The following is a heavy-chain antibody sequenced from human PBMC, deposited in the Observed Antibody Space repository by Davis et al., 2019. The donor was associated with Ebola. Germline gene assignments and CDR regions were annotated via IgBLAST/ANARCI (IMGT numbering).Heavy chain of an antibody. CDR1: GFTFSGSA. V-gene: IGHV3-73*01. J-gene: IGHJ4*02. Sequence: GESLKISCAASGFTFSGSAMHWVRQASGKGLEWVGRIRSKANSYATAYAASVKGRFTISRDDSKNTAYLQMNSLTTEDTAVYYCARGDGRNYGSSFDYWGQGTLVTVSS. CDR2: IRSKANSYAT. D-gene: IGHD1-7*01. CDR3: ARGDGRNYGSSFDY.